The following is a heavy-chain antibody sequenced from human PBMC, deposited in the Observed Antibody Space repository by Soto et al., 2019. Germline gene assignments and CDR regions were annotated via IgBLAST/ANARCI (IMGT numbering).Heavy chain of an antibody. CDR1: GGSISSSSYY. D-gene: IGHD2-2*01. J-gene: IGHJ4*02. V-gene: IGHV4-39*01. CDR3: ARRGCSSTSCYVDY. Sequence: SETLSLTCTVSGGSISSSSYYWGWIRQPPGKGLEWIGSIYYSGSTYYNPSLKSRVTISVDTSKNQFSLKLSSVTAADTAVYYCARRGCSSTSCYVDYWGQGTLVTVSS. CDR2: IYYSGST.